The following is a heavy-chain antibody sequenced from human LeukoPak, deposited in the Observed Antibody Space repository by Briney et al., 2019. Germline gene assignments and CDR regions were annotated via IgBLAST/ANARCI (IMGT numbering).Heavy chain of an antibody. CDR3: AKVSPGYSSGFDY. V-gene: IGHV3-33*06. CDR1: GFTFSSYG. J-gene: IGHJ4*02. D-gene: IGHD6-19*01. Sequence: GGSLRLSCAASGFTFSSYGMHWVRQAPGKGLEWVAVIWYDGSNKYYADSVKGRFTISRDNSKNPLYLQMNSLRAEDTAVYYCAKVSPGYSSGFDYWGQGTLVTVSS. CDR2: IWYDGSNK.